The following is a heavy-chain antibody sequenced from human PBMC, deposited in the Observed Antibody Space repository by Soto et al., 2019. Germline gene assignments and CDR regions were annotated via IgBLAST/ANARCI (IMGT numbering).Heavy chain of an antibody. Sequence: SGPTLVNATQTLTLTCTFSGFSLSTSGVGVGWIRQPPGKALEWLALIYWDDDTRYSPSLKSRLTITKDTSKNQMVLTMTNMDPVDTATYYCAHMSADLVITTVVTPAWFDPWGQGTLFTVS. CDR2: IYWDDDT. CDR1: GFSLSTSGVG. J-gene: IGHJ5*02. CDR3: AHMSADLVITTVVTPAWFDP. D-gene: IGHD4-17*01. V-gene: IGHV2-5*02.